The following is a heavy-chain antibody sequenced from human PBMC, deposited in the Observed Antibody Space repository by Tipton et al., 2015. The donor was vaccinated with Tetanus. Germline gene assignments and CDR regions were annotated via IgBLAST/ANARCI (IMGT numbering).Heavy chain of an antibody. CDR3: ASSTVTR. J-gene: IGHJ4*02. CDR1: EFTFSTYS. CDR2: ISGTGKYI. Sequence: GSLRLSCVVSEFTFSTYSMNWVRQAPGKGLEWVASISGTGKYIYYADSVKGRFIISRDNAKNLLYLQMSSLRREDTAVYYCASSTVTRWGPGTLVTVSS. V-gene: IGHV3-21*06. D-gene: IGHD4-17*01.